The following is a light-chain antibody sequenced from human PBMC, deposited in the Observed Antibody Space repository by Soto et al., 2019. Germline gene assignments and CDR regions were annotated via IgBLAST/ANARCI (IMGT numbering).Light chain of an antibody. J-gene: IGLJ3*02. V-gene: IGLV2-23*01. CDR3: CSYASSSTWV. Sequence: QSVLTQPASVSGSPGQSITISCTGTSNDIGSYNLVSWYQQHPGKAPKVMIYEGSKRPSGVSNRFSGSKSGNTASLTISGLQAEDEADYYCCSYASSSTWVFGGGTQLTVL. CDR1: SNDIGSYNL. CDR2: EGS.